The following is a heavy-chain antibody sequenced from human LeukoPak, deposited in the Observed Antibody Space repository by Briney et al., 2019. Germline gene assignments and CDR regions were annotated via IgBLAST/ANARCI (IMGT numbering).Heavy chain of an antibody. D-gene: IGHD3-16*02. CDR1: GFTFSSYA. J-gene: IGHJ5*02. CDR2: ISGSGGST. Sequence: GGSLRLSCAASGFTFSSYAMSWVRQAPGKGLEWVSAISGSGGSTYYADSVKGRFTISRDNSKNTLYLQMNSLRAENTAVYYCAKPSLRVNWFDPWGQGTLVTVSS. CDR3: AKPSLRVNWFDP. V-gene: IGHV3-23*01.